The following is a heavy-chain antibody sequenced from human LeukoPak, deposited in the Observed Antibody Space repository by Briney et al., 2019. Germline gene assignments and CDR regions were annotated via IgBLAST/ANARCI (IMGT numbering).Heavy chain of an antibody. J-gene: IGHJ6*03. CDR1: GGSFSGYY. D-gene: IGHD3-10*01. V-gene: IGHV4-34*01. Sequence: SETLSLTCAVYGGSFSGYYWSWIRQPPGKGLEWIGGINHSGSTNYNPSLKSRVTISVDTSKNQFSLKLSSVTAADTAVYYCARESITMVRGVLPSHYYYYYYMDVWGKGTTVTISS. CDR3: ARESITMVRGVLPSHYYYYYYMDV. CDR2: INHSGST.